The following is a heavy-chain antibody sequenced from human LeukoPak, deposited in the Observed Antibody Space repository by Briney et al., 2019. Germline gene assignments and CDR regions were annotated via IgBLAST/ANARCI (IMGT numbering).Heavy chain of an antibody. CDR3: ARLDIVVVHSFDY. CDR1: GYSISSGYY. V-gene: IGHV4-38-2*01. CDR2: IYHSGST. D-gene: IGHD2-2*01. J-gene: IGHJ4*02. Sequence: SETLSLTCAASGYSISSGYYWGWIRQPPGKGLEWIGSIYHSGSTYYNQSLKSRVTISVDTSKNQISLKLSSVTAADTAVYYCARLDIVVVHSFDYWGQGTLVTVSS.